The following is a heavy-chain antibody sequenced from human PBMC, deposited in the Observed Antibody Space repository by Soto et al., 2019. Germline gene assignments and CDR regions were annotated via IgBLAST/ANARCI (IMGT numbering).Heavy chain of an antibody. Sequence: GRSLRLSCAASGFTFSSYARSWVRQDQGKGLEWVSAISGSGNTYYGDSVKGRFTPTRDNPRNTLLLQMDSLRAEDTAVYYCARIGSSSNRDYWGQGTLVTVSS. CDR2: ISGSGNT. J-gene: IGHJ4*02. CDR3: ARIGSSSNRDY. V-gene: IGHV3-23*01. D-gene: IGHD6-13*01. CDR1: GFTFSSYA.